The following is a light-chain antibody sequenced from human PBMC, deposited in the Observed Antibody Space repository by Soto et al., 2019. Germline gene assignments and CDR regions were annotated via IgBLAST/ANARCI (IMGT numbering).Light chain of an antibody. CDR3: TSYAGGNNV. CDR1: SSDVGGYNY. V-gene: IGLV2-8*01. Sequence: QSALTQPPSASGSPGQSVTISCTGTSSDVGGYNYVSWYQQYPGKVPKLMVYEVNKRPSGVPDRFSGSKSVNTASLTVSGIQAEDEADYYCTSYAGGNNVVGTGTKVTVL. J-gene: IGLJ1*01. CDR2: EVN.